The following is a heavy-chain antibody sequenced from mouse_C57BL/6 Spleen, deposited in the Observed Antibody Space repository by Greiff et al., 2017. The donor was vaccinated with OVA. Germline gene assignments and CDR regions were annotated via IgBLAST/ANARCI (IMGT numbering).Heavy chain of an antibody. V-gene: IGHV2-3*01. CDR2: IWGDGST. J-gene: IGHJ4*01. D-gene: IGHD3-2*02. CDR3: AKQRQLRLRDAMDY. Sequence: VKVVESGPGLVAPSQSLSITCTVSGFSLTSYGVSWVRQPPGKGLEWLGVIWGDGSTNYHSALISRLSISKDNSKSQVFLKLNSLQTDDTATYYCAKQRQLRLRDAMDYWGQGTSVTVSS. CDR1: GFSLTSYG.